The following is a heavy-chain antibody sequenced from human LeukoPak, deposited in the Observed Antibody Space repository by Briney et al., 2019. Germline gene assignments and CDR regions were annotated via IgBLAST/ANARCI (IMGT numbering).Heavy chain of an antibody. CDR1: AFTFSSYA. J-gene: IGHJ3*02. CDR2: ISNSDGST. CDR3: AKGGITMIVVVITTAFDI. V-gene: IGHV3-23*01. D-gene: IGHD3-22*01. Sequence: PGGSLRLSCAASAFTFSSYAMSWVRQAPGKGLEWVSTISNSDGSTYYADSVKGRFTISRDNSKNTLYLQMNSLRAEDTAVYYCAKGGITMIVVVITTAFDIWGQGTMVTVSS.